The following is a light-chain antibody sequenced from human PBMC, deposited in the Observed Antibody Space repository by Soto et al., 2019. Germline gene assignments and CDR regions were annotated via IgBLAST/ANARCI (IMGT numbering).Light chain of an antibody. CDR3: QQYNSSST. J-gene: IGKJ1*01. CDR2: DAS. Sequence: DLQMPQSPSTLSASVGDSVTITGRARQSISPWLAWYQQKPGKAPQLLIYDASSLESGVPSRFSGSGSGTEFTLTISRLQPEDFASYYRQQYNSSSTFGQGTKGDIK. CDR1: QSISPW. V-gene: IGKV1-5*01.